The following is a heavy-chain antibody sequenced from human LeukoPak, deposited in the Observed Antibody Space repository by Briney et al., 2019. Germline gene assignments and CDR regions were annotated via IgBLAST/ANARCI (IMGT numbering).Heavy chain of an antibody. Sequence: SGTLSLTCTVSGGSISSYYWSWIRQPPGKGLEWIGYIYTSGSTNYNPSLKSRVTISVDTSKNQFSLKLSSVTAADTAVYYCARAADSSGYLDYWGQGTLVTVSS. CDR1: GGSISSYY. CDR3: ARAADSSGYLDY. V-gene: IGHV4-4*09. CDR2: IYTSGST. J-gene: IGHJ4*02. D-gene: IGHD6-19*01.